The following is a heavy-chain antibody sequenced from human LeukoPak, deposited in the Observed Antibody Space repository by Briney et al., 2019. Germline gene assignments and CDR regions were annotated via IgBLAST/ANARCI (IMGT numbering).Heavy chain of an antibody. J-gene: IGHJ4*02. V-gene: IGHV3-23*01. CDR2: IGGSGGST. CDR3: AKDEYHGILTGYYNEDY. Sequence: PGGSLRLSCAASGFTFSSYTMNWVRQAPGKGLEWVSAIGGSGGSTYYADSEKGRFTISRDNSKNTLYLQMNSLRAEDTAVYYCAKDEYHGILTGYYNEDYWGQGTLVTVSS. CDR1: GFTFSSYT. D-gene: IGHD3-9*01.